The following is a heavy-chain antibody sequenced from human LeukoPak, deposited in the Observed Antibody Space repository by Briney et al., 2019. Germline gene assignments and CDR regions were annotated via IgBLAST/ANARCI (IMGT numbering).Heavy chain of an antibody. CDR3: ARDIEAAGLFLDY. V-gene: IGHV3-7*01. J-gene: IGHJ4*02. Sequence: GGSLRLSCAASGFTFSSYWMSWVRQAPGKGLEWVANMKYDGSEKYYVDSVKGRFTISRDNAKNSPYLQMNSLIAEDTAAYFCARDIEAAGLFLDYWDQGTLVTVPS. D-gene: IGHD6-13*01. CDR2: MKYDGSEK. CDR1: GFTFSSYW.